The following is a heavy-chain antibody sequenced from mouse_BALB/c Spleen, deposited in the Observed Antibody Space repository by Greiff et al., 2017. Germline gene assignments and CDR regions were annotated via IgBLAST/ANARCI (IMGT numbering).Heavy chain of an antibody. CDR1: GFTFSSFG. CDR2: ISSGSSTI. Sequence: EVKLVESGGGLVQPGGSRKLSCAASGFTFSSFGMHWVRQAPEKGLEWVAYISSGSSTIYYADTVKGRFTISRDNPKNTLFLQMTSLRSEDTAMYYCARGGGNPRAMDYWGQGTSVTVSS. V-gene: IGHV5-17*02. CDR3: ARGGGNPRAMDY. D-gene: IGHD2-1*01. J-gene: IGHJ4*01.